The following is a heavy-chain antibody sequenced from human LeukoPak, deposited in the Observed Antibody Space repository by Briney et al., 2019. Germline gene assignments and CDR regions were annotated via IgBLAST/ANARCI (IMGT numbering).Heavy chain of an antibody. D-gene: IGHD1-26*01. CDR2: ISYDGVNE. CDR1: GFTFSNYA. J-gene: IGHJ4*02. CDR3: VKASSGSYWGGYFDY. Sequence: GGSLRLSSVTSGFTFSNYAMHWVRQAPGKGLEWVAVISYDGVNEYYAEALKGRFSISRDSSGNTAYLQMNSLRIDDTAVYYCVKASSGSYWGGYFDYWGQGALVTVSS. V-gene: IGHV3-30*18.